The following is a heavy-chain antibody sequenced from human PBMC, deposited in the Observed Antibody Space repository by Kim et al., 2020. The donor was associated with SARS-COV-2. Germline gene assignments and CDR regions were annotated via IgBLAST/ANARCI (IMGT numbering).Heavy chain of an antibody. J-gene: IGHJ4*02. Sequence: IYEQKFQGRVTMTEDTSTDAAYMELSSLRSEDTAVYYCATAGSSGSYLGYWGQGTLVTVSS. D-gene: IGHD6-19*01. V-gene: IGHV1-24*01. CDR3: ATAGSSGSYLGY.